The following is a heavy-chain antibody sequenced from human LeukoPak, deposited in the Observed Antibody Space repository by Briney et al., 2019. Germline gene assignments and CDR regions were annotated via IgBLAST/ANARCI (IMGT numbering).Heavy chain of an antibody. Sequence: PSETLSLTCTVSGGSISSYYWSWIRQPAGKGLEWIGRIYTSGSTNYNPSLKSRVTMSVDTSKNQFSLKLSSVTAADTAVYYCVSYGSAAAGTYYYYGMDVWGQGTTVTVSS. CDR3: VSYGSAAAGTYYYYGMDV. CDR1: GGSISSYY. J-gene: IGHJ6*02. V-gene: IGHV4-4*07. D-gene: IGHD6-13*01. CDR2: IYTSGST.